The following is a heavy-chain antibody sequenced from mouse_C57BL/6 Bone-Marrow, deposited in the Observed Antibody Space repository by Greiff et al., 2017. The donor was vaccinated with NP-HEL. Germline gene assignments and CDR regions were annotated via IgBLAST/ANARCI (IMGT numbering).Heavy chain of an antibody. CDR3: ARDGDYDRAMDY. CDR1: GFTFSDFY. CDR2: SRHKANDYTT. D-gene: IGHD2-4*01. Sequence: EAKLMESGGGLVQSGRSLRLSCATSGFTFSDFYMEWVRQAPGKGLEWIAASRHKANDYTTEYSASVKGRFIVSRDTSQSILYLQMNALRAEDTAIYYCARDGDYDRAMDYWGQGTSVTVSS. J-gene: IGHJ4*01. V-gene: IGHV7-1*01.